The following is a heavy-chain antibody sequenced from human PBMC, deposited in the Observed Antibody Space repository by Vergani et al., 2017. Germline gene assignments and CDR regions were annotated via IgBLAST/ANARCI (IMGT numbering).Heavy chain of an antibody. D-gene: IGHD4-17*01. Sequence: QVQLVESGGGVVQPGRSLRLSCAASGFTFSSYGMHWVRQAPGKGLEGVAVIWYDGSNKYYADSVKGRFTISSDNSKNTLYLQMNSLRAEDTAVYYCARDTRESDYAPDYWGQGTLVTVSS. V-gene: IGHV3-33*01. CDR3: ARDTRESDYAPDY. J-gene: IGHJ4*02. CDR1: GFTFSSYG. CDR2: IWYDGSNK.